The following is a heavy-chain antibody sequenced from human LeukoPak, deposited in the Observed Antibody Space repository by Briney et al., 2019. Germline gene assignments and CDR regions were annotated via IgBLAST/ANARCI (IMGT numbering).Heavy chain of an antibody. CDR3: ARDFGDILTGYQKFDY. Sequence: PGGSLRLSCAASGFTFSSYAMSWVRQAPGKGPEWVSAISGSGGSTYYADSVKGRFTISRDNSKNTLYLQMNSLRAEDTAVYYRARDFGDILTGYQKFDYWGQGTLVTVSS. J-gene: IGHJ4*02. CDR2: ISGSGGST. D-gene: IGHD3-9*01. V-gene: IGHV3-23*01. CDR1: GFTFSSYA.